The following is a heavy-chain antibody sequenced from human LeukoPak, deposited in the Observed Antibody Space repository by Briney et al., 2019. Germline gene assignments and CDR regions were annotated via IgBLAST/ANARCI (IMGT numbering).Heavy chain of an antibody. CDR1: GYTFTSYY. J-gene: IGHJ5*02. V-gene: IGHV1-46*03. CDR3: ARQDIVVVPAVWFDP. CDR2: INPSGGST. D-gene: IGHD2-2*01. Sequence: GASVEVSCKASGYTFTSYYMHWVRQAPGQGLEWMGIINPSGGSTSYAQKFQGRVTMTRDTSTSTVYMELSSLRSEDTAVYYCARQDIVVVPAVWFDPWGQGTLVTVSS.